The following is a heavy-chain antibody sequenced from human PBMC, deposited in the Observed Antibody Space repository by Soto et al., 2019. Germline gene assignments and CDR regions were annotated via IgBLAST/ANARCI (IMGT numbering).Heavy chain of an antibody. CDR3: AGTKGYYDILTGYYFKARFDD. J-gene: IGHJ4*02. CDR1: GGSISSYY. V-gene: IGHV4-59*08. CDR2: IYYSGST. D-gene: IGHD3-9*01. Sequence: SETLSLTCTVSGGSISSYYWSWIRQPPGKGLEWIGYIYYSGSTNYNPSLKSRVTISVDTSKNQFSLKLSSVTAADTAVYYCAGTKGYYDILTGYYFKARFDDWGQGTLVTVSS.